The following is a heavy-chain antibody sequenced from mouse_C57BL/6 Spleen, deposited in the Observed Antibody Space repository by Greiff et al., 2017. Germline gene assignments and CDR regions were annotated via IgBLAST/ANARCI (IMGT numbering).Heavy chain of an antibody. CDR3: AQRPVQASAFCC. CDR2: IYPGDGDT. J-gene: IGHJ3*01. CDR1: GYAFSSSW. V-gene: IGHV1-82*01. D-gene: IGHD3-2*02. Sequence: QVQLQQSGPELVKPGASVKISCKASGYAFSSSWMNWVKQRPGKGLEWIGRIYPGDGDTNYNGKFKGKATLTADKSSSTAYMQLSSLPSEDSAVYFCAQRPVQASAFCCWGQGTLVTVSA.